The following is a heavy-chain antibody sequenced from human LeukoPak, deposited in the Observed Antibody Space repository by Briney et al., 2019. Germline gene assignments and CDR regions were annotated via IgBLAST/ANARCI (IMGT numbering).Heavy chain of an antibody. J-gene: IGHJ6*02. CDR1: GFTFSSYA. V-gene: IGHV3-30-3*01. Sequence: PGRSLRHSCAASGFTFSSYAMHWVRKAPGKGLEWVAVISYDGSNKYYADSVKGRFTISRDNSKNTLYLQMNSLRAEDTAVYYCARDLNWNDYYYYGMDVWGQGTAVTVSS. CDR2: ISYDGSNK. CDR3: ARDLNWNDYYYYGMDV. D-gene: IGHD1-1*01.